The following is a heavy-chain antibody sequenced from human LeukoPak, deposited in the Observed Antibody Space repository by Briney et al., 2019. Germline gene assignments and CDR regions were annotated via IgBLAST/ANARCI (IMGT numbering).Heavy chain of an antibody. CDR3: ASSTYLVVPFDY. D-gene: IGHD2-15*01. CDR2: IFYSGST. CDR1: DGSISTTNYY. V-gene: IGHV4-39*07. J-gene: IGHJ4*02. Sequence: SGTLSLTCTVSDGSISTTNYYWGWIRQPPGKGLEWIGSIFYSGSTYYNPSLKSRVTISVDTSKNLFSLNLYSVTAADTAVYYCASSTYLVVPFDYWGQGTLVTVSS.